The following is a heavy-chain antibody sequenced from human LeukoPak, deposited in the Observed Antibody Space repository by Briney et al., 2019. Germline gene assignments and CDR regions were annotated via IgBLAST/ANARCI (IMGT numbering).Heavy chain of an antibody. CDR3: AKDIEDGSSWYFDY. CDR2: ISWNSGSI. CDR1: GFTFDDYA. Sequence: GGSLRLSCAASGFTFDDYAMHWVRQAPGKGLGWVSGISWNSGSIGYADSVKGRFTTSRDNAKNSLYLQMNSLRAEDTALYYCAKDIEDGSSWYFDYWGQGTLVTVSS. J-gene: IGHJ4*02. D-gene: IGHD6-13*01. V-gene: IGHV3-9*01.